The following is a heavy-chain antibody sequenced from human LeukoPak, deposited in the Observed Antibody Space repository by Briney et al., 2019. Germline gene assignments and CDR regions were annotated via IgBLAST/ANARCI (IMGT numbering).Heavy chain of an antibody. V-gene: IGHV3-30*04. CDR2: ISYDARNN. D-gene: IGHD5-12*01. CDR3: AREIVATIGFDY. Sequence: GGSLRLSCAASGFTFSRSATHWVRQAPGKGLEWVAVISYDARNNYYADSVKGRFTISRDNSKSTLYLQMNSLRPEDTAVYYCAREIVATIGFDYWGQGTLVTVPS. CDR1: GFTFSRSA. J-gene: IGHJ4*02.